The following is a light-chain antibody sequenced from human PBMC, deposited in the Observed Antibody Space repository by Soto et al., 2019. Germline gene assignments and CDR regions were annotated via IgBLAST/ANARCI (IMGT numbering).Light chain of an antibody. Sequence: QAVVTQEPSLTVSPGGTGTLTCASSAGSVTSAYYTNWLQQKPGQAPRALIYSTSEKHSWTPARFSGSLLGGKAALTLSAAQTEDEADYYCLLYHGGAQVLFGGGTKLTVL. CDR2: STS. CDR1: AGSVTSAYY. CDR3: LLYHGGAQVL. J-gene: IGLJ2*01. V-gene: IGLV7-43*01.